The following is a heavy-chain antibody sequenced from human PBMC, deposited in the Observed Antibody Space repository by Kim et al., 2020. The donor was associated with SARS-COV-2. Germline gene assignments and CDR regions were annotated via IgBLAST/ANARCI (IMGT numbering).Heavy chain of an antibody. V-gene: IGHV4-31*02. CDR3: ARDKEYSGYDFLQRPGMDV. Sequence: SRVTISVDTSKNQFSLKLSSVTAADTAVYYCARDKEYSGYDFLQRPGMDVWGQGTTVTVSS. J-gene: IGHJ6*02. D-gene: IGHD5-12*01.